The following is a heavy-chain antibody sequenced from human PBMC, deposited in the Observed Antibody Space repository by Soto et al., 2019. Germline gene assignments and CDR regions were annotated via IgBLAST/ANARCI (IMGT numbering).Heavy chain of an antibody. D-gene: IGHD6-13*01. Sequence: QVQLQESGPGLVKPSQTLSLTCTVSGGSISSGGYYWSWIRQHPGKGLEWIGYIYYSGSTYYNPSLKSRVTISVDTSKNQFSLKLSSVTAADTAVYYCARETSIAAAAWFDHWGQGTLVTVSS. J-gene: IGHJ5*02. CDR3: ARETSIAAAAWFDH. CDR1: GGSISSGGYY. V-gene: IGHV4-31*03. CDR2: IYYSGST.